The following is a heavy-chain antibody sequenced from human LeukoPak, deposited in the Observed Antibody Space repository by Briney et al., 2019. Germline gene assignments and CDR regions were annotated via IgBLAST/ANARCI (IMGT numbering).Heavy chain of an antibody. CDR2: IYTSGST. D-gene: IGHD3-10*01. V-gene: IGHV4-4*07. J-gene: IGHJ3*02. Sequence: SETLSLTCTVSGVSISSYYWSWIRQPAGKGLEWIGRIYTSGSTNYNPSLKSRVTMSVDTSKTQFSLRLSSVTAAATAVYYCAREGGLWFGELTAFDIWGQGTMVTVSS. CDR1: GVSISSYY. CDR3: AREGGLWFGELTAFDI.